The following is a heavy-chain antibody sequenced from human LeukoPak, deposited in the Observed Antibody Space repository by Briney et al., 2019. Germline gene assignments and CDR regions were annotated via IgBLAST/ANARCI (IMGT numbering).Heavy chain of an antibody. D-gene: IGHD3-22*01. CDR1: GGSISSYY. J-gene: IGHJ4*02. V-gene: IGHV4-59*01. CDR2: IYYSGST. Sequence: SETLSLTCTVSGGSISSYYWSWIRQPPGKGLEWIGYIYYSGSTNYNPSLKSRVTISVDTSKNQFSLKLSSVTAADTAVYYCARLSGGYYFYWGQGTLVTVSS. CDR3: ARLSGGYYFY.